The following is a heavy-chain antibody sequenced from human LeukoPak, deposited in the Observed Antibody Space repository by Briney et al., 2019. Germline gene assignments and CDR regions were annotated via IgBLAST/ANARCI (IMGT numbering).Heavy chain of an antibody. CDR3: ATTRSGSYPFDY. Sequence: LAGGSLRLSCAAAGITFSSYAMSWVRQAPGKGLEWVSGISGSGGSTYYAVSVKGRFTISRDNSKNTLYLQMDSLRAEDTAVYYCATTRSGSYPFDYWGQGTLVTVSS. CDR2: ISGSGGST. D-gene: IGHD3-10*01. J-gene: IGHJ4*02. CDR1: GITFSSYA. V-gene: IGHV3-23*01.